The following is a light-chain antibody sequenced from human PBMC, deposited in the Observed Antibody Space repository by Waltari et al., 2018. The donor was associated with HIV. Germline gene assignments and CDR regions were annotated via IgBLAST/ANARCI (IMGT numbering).Light chain of an antibody. CDR3: AAWDDSLSGSVV. Sequence: QSVLTQPPSASGAPGQRVSISCSGGNSNIGRYAVSWYQQLPGTAPKLLIYSNTQRASGVPDRVSGSKSGTSASLAIGGLQSEDEADYYCAAWDDSLSGSVVFGGGTKLTVL. CDR2: SNT. J-gene: IGLJ2*01. V-gene: IGLV1-44*01. CDR1: NSNIGRYA.